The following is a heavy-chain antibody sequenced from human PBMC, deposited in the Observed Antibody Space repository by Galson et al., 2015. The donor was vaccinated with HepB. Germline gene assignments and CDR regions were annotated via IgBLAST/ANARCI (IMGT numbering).Heavy chain of an antibody. J-gene: IGHJ6*02. CDR2: IYPGDSDT. D-gene: IGHD6-13*01. CDR1: GYSFTSYW. V-gene: IGHV5-51*01. Sequence: QSGAEVKKPGESLKISCKGSGYSFTSYWIGWVRQMPGKGLEWMGIIYPGDSDTRYSPSFQGQVTISADKSISTAYLQWSSLKASDTAMYYCARLQLPGIAAAGITWDYGMDVSGQGTTVTVSS. CDR3: ARLQLPGIAAAGITWDYGMDV.